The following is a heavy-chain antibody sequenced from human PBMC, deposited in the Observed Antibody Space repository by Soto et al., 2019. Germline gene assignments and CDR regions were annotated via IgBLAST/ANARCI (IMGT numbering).Heavy chain of an antibody. D-gene: IGHD2-21*01. CDR3: ARDLNCAIDY. CDR2: VVPIFGTS. J-gene: IGHJ4*02. Sequence: QVHLVQSAAEVKKPGSSVRVSCTTSGGTFGRNTIAWIRQAPEQGLEWMGHVVPIFGTSNYAQKFRGRLTITADESTTTAYMELSSLTSEETAVYYCARDLNCAIDYWGQGSLVIVSS. CDR1: GGTFGRNT. V-gene: IGHV1-69*01.